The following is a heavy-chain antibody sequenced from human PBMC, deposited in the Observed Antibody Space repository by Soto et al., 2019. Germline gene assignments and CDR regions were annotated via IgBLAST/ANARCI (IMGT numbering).Heavy chain of an antibody. V-gene: IGHV1-18*04. CDR1: GYSFSTYG. CDR2: ISTSNGDT. CDR3: ARDSAAHGPVFDY. D-gene: IGHD6-13*01. J-gene: IGHJ4*02. Sequence: ASVKVSCKASGYSFSTYGISWVRQAPGQGLEWMAWISTSNGDTHYAQKVQDRVSMTTDRFTSTAYMELRSLRSDDTAIYYCARDSAAHGPVFDYWGQGTLVTVSS.